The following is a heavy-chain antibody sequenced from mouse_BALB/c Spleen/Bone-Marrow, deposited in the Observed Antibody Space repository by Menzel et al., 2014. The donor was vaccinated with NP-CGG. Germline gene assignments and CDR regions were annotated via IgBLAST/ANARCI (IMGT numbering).Heavy chain of an antibody. Sequence: EVMLVESGGGLVQPGGSLRLSCATSGFTFTDCYMNWVRQPPGKALEWLGFIGNKANGYTTEYSASVKGRFTISRDNSQSILYLQMNTLRAEDSATYYCARDRGGLLFDYWGQGTTLTVSS. CDR3: ARDRGGLLFDY. CDR2: IGNKANGYTT. V-gene: IGHV7-3*02. CDR1: GFTFTDCY. J-gene: IGHJ2*01. D-gene: IGHD1-1*01.